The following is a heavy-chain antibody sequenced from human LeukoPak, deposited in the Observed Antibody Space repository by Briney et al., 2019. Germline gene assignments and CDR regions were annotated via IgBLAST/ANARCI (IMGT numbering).Heavy chain of an antibody. V-gene: IGHV3-48*03. Sequence: GGSLRLSCAASGFTFSSYEMNWVRQAPGKGLEWVSYISSSGDTIYYADSVKGRFTISRDNAKNSLYLQMNSLRAEDTAVYYCARVYSSGWDYWGQGTLVTVSS. D-gene: IGHD6-19*01. CDR3: ARVYSSGWDY. CDR2: ISSSGDTI. J-gene: IGHJ4*02. CDR1: GFTFSSYE.